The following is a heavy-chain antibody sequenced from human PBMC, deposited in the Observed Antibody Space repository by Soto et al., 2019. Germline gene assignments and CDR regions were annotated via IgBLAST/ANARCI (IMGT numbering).Heavy chain of an antibody. V-gene: IGHV1-69*13. Sequence: GASVKVSCKASGGTFSSYAISWVRQAPGQGLEWMGGIIPIFGTANYAQKDQCRVTIAADESTSTAYMELSSLRSEGTAVYYCASSSLYGMDVWGQGTTVTVSS. CDR2: IIPIFGTA. CDR1: GGTFSSYA. CDR3: ASSSLYGMDV. J-gene: IGHJ6*02.